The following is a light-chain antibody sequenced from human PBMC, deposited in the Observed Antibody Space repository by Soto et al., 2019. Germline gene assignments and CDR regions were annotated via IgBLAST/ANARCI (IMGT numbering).Light chain of an antibody. Sequence: EIVLTQSPDTLSLSPGESATLSCGASQSVNSRYLAWYPQKPGQAPRLLIYGASNRATGIPDRFSGSGSGTDFTLTISRLEPEDFALFYCQQYDDSITFGQGTRLEIE. V-gene: IGKV3-20*01. J-gene: IGKJ5*01. CDR3: QQYDDSIT. CDR2: GAS. CDR1: QSVNSRY.